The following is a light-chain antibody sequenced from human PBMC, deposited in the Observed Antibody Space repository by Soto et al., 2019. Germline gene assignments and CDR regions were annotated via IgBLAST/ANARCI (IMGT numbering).Light chain of an antibody. CDR3: QQRSNWPRT. CDR2: DAS. Sequence: EMGLTHSPSTVSLSPLERATLSCRTSQTVSSYLAWYQQKPGQAPRLLIYDASNRATGIPARFSGSGSGTDFTLTISSLEPEDFAVYYCQQRSNWPRTFGQGTKVDIK. J-gene: IGKJ1*01. V-gene: IGKV3-11*01. CDR1: QTVSSY.